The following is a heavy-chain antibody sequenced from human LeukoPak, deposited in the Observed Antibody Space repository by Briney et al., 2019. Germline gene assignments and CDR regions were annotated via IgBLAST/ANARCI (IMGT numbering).Heavy chain of an antibody. CDR1: GYTFTGYY. J-gene: IGHJ3*02. D-gene: IGHD1-14*01. CDR2: INPNSGGT. CDR3: AREKPDDAFDI. Sequence: GASVKVSCKASGYTFTGYYMHWVRQAPGQGLEWMGWINPNSGGTNYAQKFQGRVTMTRDTSISTAYMELSSVTAADTAVYYCAREKPDDAFDIWGQGTMVTVSS. V-gene: IGHV1-2*02.